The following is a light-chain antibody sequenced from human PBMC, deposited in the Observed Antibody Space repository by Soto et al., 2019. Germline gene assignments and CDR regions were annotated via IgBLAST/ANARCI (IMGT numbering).Light chain of an antibody. CDR1: NSDIGSYDL. V-gene: IGLV2-23*02. CDR3: CSYAGTSALV. CDR2: EVS. J-gene: IGLJ2*01. Sequence: QSALTQPASVSGSPGQSITISCTGTNSDIGSYDLVSWYQQHPGKAPKLMIYEVSKRPSGLSNRFSGSKSGNTASLTISGLQAEDGADYYCCSYAGTSALVFGGGIKLTVL.